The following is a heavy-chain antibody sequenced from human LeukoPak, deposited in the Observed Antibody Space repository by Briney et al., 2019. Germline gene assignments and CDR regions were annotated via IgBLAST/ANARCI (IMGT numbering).Heavy chain of an antibody. D-gene: IGHD6-19*01. CDR2: ISYDGSNK. CDR3: ARAGRQWVVWYFDY. Sequence: GRSLRLSCAASGFTLSSYGMQWVRQAPGKGLEGVAVISYDGSNKYADSVKGRFTISRDNSNNTLYLQMNSLRAEDMAVYYCARAGRQWVVWYFDYWGQGTLVSVSS. J-gene: IGHJ4*02. CDR1: GFTLSSYG. V-gene: IGHV3-30*03.